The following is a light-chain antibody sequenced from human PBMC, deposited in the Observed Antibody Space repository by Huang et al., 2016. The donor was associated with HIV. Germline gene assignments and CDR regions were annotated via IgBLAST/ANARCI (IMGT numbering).Light chain of an antibody. CDR2: GAS. J-gene: IGKJ2*01. CDR1: QNMDSN. CDR3: QRYNGWPPYT. Sequence: EIVMTQSPVTLSVSPGERATLSCRASQNMDSNLAWYQENSGQAPRRRIYGASTRASGSQDRFRGSGSGTEFTRSISRRQSEDFVVYYCQRYNGWPPYTFGQGTKLEIK. V-gene: IGKV3-15*01.